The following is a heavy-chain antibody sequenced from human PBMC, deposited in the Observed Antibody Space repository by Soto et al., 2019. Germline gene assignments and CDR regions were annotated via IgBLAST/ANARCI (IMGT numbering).Heavy chain of an antibody. CDR3: ARRLGGRYYFDY. Sequence: ASVKVSCKASGYTFTSYDINWVRQATGQGLEWMGWMNPNSGNTGYAQKFQGRVTMTRNTSISTAYMELSSLRSEDTAVYYCARRLGGRYYFDYWGQGTLVTSPQ. J-gene: IGHJ4*02. CDR1: GYTFTSYD. V-gene: IGHV1-8*01. D-gene: IGHD6-25*01. CDR2: MNPNSGNT.